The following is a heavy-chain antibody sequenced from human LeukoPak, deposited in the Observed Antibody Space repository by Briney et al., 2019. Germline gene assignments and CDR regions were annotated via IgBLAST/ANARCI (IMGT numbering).Heavy chain of an antibody. CDR2: IKSKGDGGTT. CDR1: GFTFSDAW. Sequence: GGSLRLSCAASGFTFSDAWMSWVRQAPGKGLEWVGRIKSKGDGGTTDYAAAVKDRFTISRDGAKNMLYLQMNSLKTEDTAVYYCTTLTVGAPSYCYMDVWGKGTTVTVSS. D-gene: IGHD1-26*01. J-gene: IGHJ6*03. CDR3: TTLTVGAPSYCYMDV. V-gene: IGHV3-15*01.